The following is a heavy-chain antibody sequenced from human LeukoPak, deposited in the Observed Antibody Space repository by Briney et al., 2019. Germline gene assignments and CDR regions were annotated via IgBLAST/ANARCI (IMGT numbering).Heavy chain of an antibody. CDR2: MNPNSGNT. CDR1: GYTFTSYD. V-gene: IGHV1-8*01. J-gene: IGHJ4*02. Sequence: ASVKVSCKASGYTFTSYDINWVRQATGQGLEWMGWMNPNSGNTGYAQKFQGRVTMTRNTSISTAYMELSSLRSEDTAVYYCARYSYHYDFWSGYYTSCFDYWGQGTLVTVSS. D-gene: IGHD3-3*01. CDR3: ARYSYHYDFWSGYYTSCFDY.